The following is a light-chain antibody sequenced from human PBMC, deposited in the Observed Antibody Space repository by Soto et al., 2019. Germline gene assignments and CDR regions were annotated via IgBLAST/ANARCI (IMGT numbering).Light chain of an antibody. CDR3: QQYGSRTWT. CDR2: DAS. Sequence: ELVLTQSPVTLSLSPGERATLSCRASQRVGGNYLAWYQQKRGQSPRLLIYDASSRATDIPDRFSGSGSGTDLTLTITKVEPEDFAVYYCQQYGSRTWTFGQGTKLEMK. V-gene: IGKV3-20*01. CDR1: QRVGGNY. J-gene: IGKJ1*01.